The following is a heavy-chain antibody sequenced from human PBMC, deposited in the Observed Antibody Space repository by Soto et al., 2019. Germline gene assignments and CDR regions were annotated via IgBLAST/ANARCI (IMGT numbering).Heavy chain of an antibody. D-gene: IGHD1-26*01. CDR2: ISNDGITT. CDR3: ARDPFSGSYGY. V-gene: IGHV3-74*01. CDR1: EFTFSNYA. J-gene: IGHJ4*02. Sequence: GSLRLSCAASEFTFSNYAMSWVRQAPGKGLVWVSRISNDGITTTYADSVKGRFTISRDNAKNTLYLQMNSLTAEDTAVYYCARDPFSGSYGYWGQGTLVTVSS.